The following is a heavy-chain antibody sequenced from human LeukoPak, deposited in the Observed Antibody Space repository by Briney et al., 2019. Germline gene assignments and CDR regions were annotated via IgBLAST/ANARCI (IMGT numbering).Heavy chain of an antibody. V-gene: IGHV3-15*01. CDR1: GFTFTTYA. CDR3: TKQSLLGIAAAGRGDY. CDR2: IKSKTDGGTT. Sequence: GGSLRLSCGASGFTFTTYAMTWVRQAPGKGLEWVGRIKSKTDGGTTDYAAPVKGRFTISRDDSKNTLYLQMNSLKTEDTAVYYCTKQSLLGIAAAGRGDYWGQGTLVTVSS. D-gene: IGHD6-13*01. J-gene: IGHJ4*02.